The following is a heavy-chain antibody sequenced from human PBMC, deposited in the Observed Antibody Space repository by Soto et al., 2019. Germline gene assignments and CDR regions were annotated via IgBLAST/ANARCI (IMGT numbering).Heavy chain of an antibody. Sequence: QVQLVQSGAEVKKPGSSVKVSCKASGGTFSSYAISWVRQAPGQGLEWMGGIIPVFGTGIYAQKFQGRVTITADKSTNIAYMELSSLRSEDTAVYFCARVGGTGGYTYGLDYWGQGTLVTVSS. CDR2: IIPVFGTG. D-gene: IGHD5-18*01. V-gene: IGHV1-69*06. CDR1: GGTFSSYA. J-gene: IGHJ4*02. CDR3: ARVGGTGGYTYGLDY.